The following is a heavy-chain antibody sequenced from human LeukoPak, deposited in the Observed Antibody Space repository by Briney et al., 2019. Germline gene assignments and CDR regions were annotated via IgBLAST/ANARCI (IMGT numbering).Heavy chain of an antibody. J-gene: IGHJ4*02. CDR1: GFTFSDYY. Sequence: PGGSLRLSCAASGFTFSDYYMSWIRQAPGKGLEWVSYISTSGSTTYYADSVKGRFTISRDNAKNSLYLQMNSLRAEDTAVYYCTTDQSSSWYSHFDYWGQGTLVTVSS. CDR2: ISTSGSTT. V-gene: IGHV3-11*01. CDR3: TTDQSSSWYSHFDY. D-gene: IGHD6-13*01.